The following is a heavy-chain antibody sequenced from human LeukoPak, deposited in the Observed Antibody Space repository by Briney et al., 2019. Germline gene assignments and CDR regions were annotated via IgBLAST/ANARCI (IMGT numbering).Heavy chain of an antibody. CDR1: GFTFSSYA. CDR3: AKPRLWFGEFLYYFDY. Sequence: PGGSLRLSCAASGFTFSSYAMSWVRQAPGKGLEWVSAISGSGGSTYYADSVKGRFTISRDSSKNTLYLQMNSLRAEDTAVYYCAKPRLWFGEFLYYFDYWGQGTLVTVSS. J-gene: IGHJ4*02. V-gene: IGHV3-23*01. D-gene: IGHD3-10*01. CDR2: ISGSGGST.